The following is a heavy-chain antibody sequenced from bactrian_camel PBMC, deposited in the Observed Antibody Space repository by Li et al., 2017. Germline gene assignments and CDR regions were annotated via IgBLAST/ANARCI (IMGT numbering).Heavy chain of an antibody. CDR3: AADRRSDAACYAEAGTDFAY. CDR2: IYTEGRP. D-gene: IGHD1*01. CDR1: GFSDNAC. V-gene: IGHV3S1*01. J-gene: IGHJ4*01. Sequence: HVQLVESGGGSVQAGGSLRLSCLASGFSDNACMGWFRQAPGKGREGVAAIYTEGRPEYSASVRGRFTISRDNAENTLSLQMNTLRPEDTAMYYCAADRRSDAACYAEAGTDFAYWGQGTQVTVS.